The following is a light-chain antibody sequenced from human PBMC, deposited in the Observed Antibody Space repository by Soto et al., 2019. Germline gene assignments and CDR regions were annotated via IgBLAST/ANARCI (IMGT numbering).Light chain of an antibody. J-gene: IGLJ1*01. CDR1: SSDVGGYNY. CDR2: DVS. CDR3: SSYTSSSTYV. Sequence: QSVLTQPASVSGSPGQSITISCSGTSSDVGGYNYVFWYQHHPGKAPKLMIYDVSNRPSGVSNRFSGSKSGNTASLTISGVQAEDEADYYCSSYTSSSTYVFGTGTKVTVL. V-gene: IGLV2-14*03.